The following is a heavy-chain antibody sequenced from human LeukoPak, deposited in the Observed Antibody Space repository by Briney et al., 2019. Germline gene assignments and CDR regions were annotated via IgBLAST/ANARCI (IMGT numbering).Heavy chain of an antibody. Sequence: PSETLSLTCAVYGGSFSGYYWSWIRQPPGKGLEWIGYIYYSGSTNYNPSLRSRVTISVDTSKNQFSLKLSSVTAADTAVYYCAREHSSGWYGSGYFQHWGQGTLVTVSS. D-gene: IGHD6-19*01. V-gene: IGHV4-59*01. CDR2: IYYSGST. CDR3: AREHSSGWYGSGYFQH. CDR1: GGSFSGYY. J-gene: IGHJ1*01.